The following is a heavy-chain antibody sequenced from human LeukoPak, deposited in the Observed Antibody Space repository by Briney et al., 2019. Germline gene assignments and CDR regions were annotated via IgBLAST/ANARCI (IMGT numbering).Heavy chain of an antibody. CDR2: ISSSGTTT. Sequence: GGSLRLSCAVSGFTFSSYEMNWVRQAPGKGLEWVSYISSSGTTTYYADSVKGRFTVSRDNAKNSLYLQMNSLRAEDTAVYYCARSVADDHLGQGTLASLPS. D-gene: IGHD2-15*01. J-gene: IGHJ4*02. V-gene: IGHV3-48*03. CDR3: ARSVADDH. CDR1: GFTFSSYE.